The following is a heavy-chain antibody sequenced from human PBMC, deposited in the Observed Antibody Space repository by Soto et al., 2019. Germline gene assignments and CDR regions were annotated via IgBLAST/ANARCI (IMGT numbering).Heavy chain of an antibody. J-gene: IGHJ4*02. Sequence: ASVKVSCKASGGTFSSDAISWVRQAPGQGLEWMGGIIPIFGTANYAQKFQGRVTITADESTSTAYMELSSLRSEDTAVYYCARGGITFGGVIVALFDYWGQRTLVTVSS. CDR1: GGTFSSDA. D-gene: IGHD3-16*02. CDR2: IIPIFGTA. V-gene: IGHV1-69*13. CDR3: ARGGITFGGVIVALFDY.